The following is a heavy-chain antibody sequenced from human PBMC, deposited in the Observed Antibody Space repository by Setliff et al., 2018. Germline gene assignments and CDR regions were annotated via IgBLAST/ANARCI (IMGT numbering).Heavy chain of an antibody. CDR1: GFSLSTNTVG. J-gene: IGHJ5*02. Sequence: LTLTCTFSGFSLSTNTVGVGWIRQPPGKALEWLAVIFWGDDKRYSPSLQHRLTINKDTSKNQVVLTMANVDPVDTATYYCAHFTVGYDISGYLFSWGQGTLVTVSS. V-gene: IGHV2-5*02. D-gene: IGHD3-22*01. CDR2: IFWGDDK. CDR3: AHFTVGYDISGYLFS.